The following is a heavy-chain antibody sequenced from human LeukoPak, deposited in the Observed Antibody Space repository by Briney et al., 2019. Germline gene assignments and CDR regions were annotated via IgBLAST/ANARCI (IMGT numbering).Heavy chain of an antibody. CDR3: ARGYDILTGYYPFDY. CDR1: GFTFSSYS. CDR2: ISSSSSYI. J-gene: IGHJ4*02. V-gene: IGHV3-21*01. D-gene: IGHD3-9*01. Sequence: GGSLRLSCAASGFTFSSYSMNWVRQAPGKGLEWVSSISSSSSYIYYADSVKGRFTISRDNAKNSLYLQMNSLRAEDTAVYYCARGYDILTGYYPFDYWGQGTLVTVSS.